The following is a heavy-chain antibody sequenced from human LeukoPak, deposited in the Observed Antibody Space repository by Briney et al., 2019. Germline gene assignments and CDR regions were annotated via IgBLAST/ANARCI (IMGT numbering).Heavy chain of an antibody. CDR1: GFTFSSYA. CDR3: AKVDFWSGYRDY. J-gene: IGHJ4*02. CDR2: ISGSGGRT. D-gene: IGHD3-3*01. V-gene: IGHV3-23*01. Sequence: PGGSLRLSCAASGFTFSSYAMSWVRQAPGKGLEWVSAISGSGGRTYYADSVKGRFTISRDNSKNTLFLQMNSLRAEDTAVYYCAKVDFWSGYRDYWGQGTLVTVSS.